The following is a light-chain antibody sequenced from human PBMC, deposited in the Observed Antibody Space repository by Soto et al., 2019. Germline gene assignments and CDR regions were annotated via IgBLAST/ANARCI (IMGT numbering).Light chain of an antibody. CDR1: QIISSW. Sequence: DIQMTQSPSTLSASVGDRVTLTCRDSQIISSWLAWYQQKTGKAPKLLIYDASSLESGVPSRYSGSGSGTAFAIAISSMQPDDFATYYCQQYNSYSTFGQGTKVEIK. V-gene: IGKV1-5*01. CDR2: DAS. CDR3: QQYNSYST. J-gene: IGKJ1*01.